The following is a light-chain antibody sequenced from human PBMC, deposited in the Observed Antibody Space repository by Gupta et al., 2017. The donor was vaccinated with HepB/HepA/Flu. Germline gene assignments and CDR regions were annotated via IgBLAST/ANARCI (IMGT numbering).Light chain of an antibody. V-gene: IGKV3-15*01. CDR1: QSVRSN. J-gene: IGKJ1*01. Sequence: EIVMTQSPATLSVPPGERATLSCRASQSVRSNLAWYQQKPGQAPRLLIYGASTRATGIPARFSGSGSGTELTLTISSLQSEDFAVYYCQQDNNWPWTFGQGTKVEIK. CDR2: GAS. CDR3: QQDNNWPWT.